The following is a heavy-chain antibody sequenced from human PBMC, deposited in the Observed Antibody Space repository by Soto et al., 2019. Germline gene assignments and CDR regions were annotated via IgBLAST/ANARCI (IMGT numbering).Heavy chain of an antibody. CDR3: ARTRFVYVFWSGSPNYYSYYYMDV. CDR1: GGSFSGYY. D-gene: IGHD3-3*01. CDR2: INHSGST. J-gene: IGHJ6*03. Sequence: SETLSLTCAVYGGSFSGYYWSWIRQPPGKGLEWIGEINHSGSTNYNPSLKSRVTISVDTSKNQFSLKLSSVTAADTAVYYCARTRFVYVFWSGSPNYYSYYYMDVWGKGTTVTVSS. V-gene: IGHV4-34*01.